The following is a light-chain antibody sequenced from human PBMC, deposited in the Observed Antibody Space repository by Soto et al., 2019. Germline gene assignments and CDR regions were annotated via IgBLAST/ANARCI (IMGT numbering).Light chain of an antibody. V-gene: IGKV1-33*01. CDR3: QQYDNLRIT. CDR2: DAS. Sequence: IHMTHSPSSLSPSILDRVTITFQASQDISNHLNWYQQKAGKAPQLLIYDASNLETGVPSRFSGSGSGTEFTFTINSLQPEDIATYYCQQYDNLRITFGQGTRLEIK. J-gene: IGKJ5*01. CDR1: QDISNH.